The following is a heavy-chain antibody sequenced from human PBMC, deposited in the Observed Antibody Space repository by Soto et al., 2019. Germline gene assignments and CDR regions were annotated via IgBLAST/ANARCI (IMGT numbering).Heavy chain of an antibody. CDR3: ARDDSYGIMAFDI. J-gene: IGHJ3*02. CDR2: IIAIYGNT. V-gene: IGHV1-18*01. CDR1: GGTFSSYA. D-gene: IGHD5-18*01. Sequence: GASVKVSCKASGGTFSSYAISWVRQAPGQGLEWMGWIIAIYGNTNYAQKLQGRVTMTTDTSTSTAYMELRSLRSDDTAVYYCARDDSYGIMAFDIWGQGTMVTVSS.